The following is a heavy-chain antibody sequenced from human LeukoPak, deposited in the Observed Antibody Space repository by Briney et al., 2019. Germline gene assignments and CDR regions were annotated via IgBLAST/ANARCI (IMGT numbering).Heavy chain of an antibody. Sequence: GGSLRLSCAASGFTFSSYWMSWVRQAPGKGLEWVANIKQDGSDKYYVDSVKGRFTISRDNAKNSLYLQMNSLRAEDTAVYYCARDPYGSSGGLCYFDYWGQGNLVTVSS. J-gene: IGHJ4*02. CDR3: ARDPYGSSGGLCYFDY. V-gene: IGHV3-7*04. CDR2: IKQDGSDK. D-gene: IGHD3-22*01. CDR1: GFTFSSYW.